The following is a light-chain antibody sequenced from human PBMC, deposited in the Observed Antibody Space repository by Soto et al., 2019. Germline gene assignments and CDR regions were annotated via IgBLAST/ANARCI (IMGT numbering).Light chain of an antibody. V-gene: IGLV2-14*01. CDR3: SSYKSSGTLPYV. Sequence: QSALTQPASVSGSPGQSITISCTGTSSDVGGYNLVSWYQQYPDKAPKLMIFDVNTRPSGVSNRFSGSKSGNTASLTISGLQAEDEADYYCSSYKSSGTLPYVFGTGTKVTVL. CDR2: DVN. J-gene: IGLJ1*01. CDR1: SSDVGGYNL.